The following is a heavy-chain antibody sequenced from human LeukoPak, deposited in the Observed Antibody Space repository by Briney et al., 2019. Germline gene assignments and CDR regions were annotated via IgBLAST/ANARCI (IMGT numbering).Heavy chain of an antibody. CDR2: INPNSGGT. J-gene: IGHJ4*02. Sequence: GASVKVSCKASGYTFTGYYMHWVRQAPGQGLEWMGWINPNSGGTNYAQKFQGRVTMTRDTSISTAYMELSRLRSDDTAVYYCARNYGGTSKYFDYWGQGTLVTVSS. D-gene: IGHD4-23*01. CDR1: GYTFTGYY. CDR3: ARNYGGTSKYFDY. V-gene: IGHV1-2*02.